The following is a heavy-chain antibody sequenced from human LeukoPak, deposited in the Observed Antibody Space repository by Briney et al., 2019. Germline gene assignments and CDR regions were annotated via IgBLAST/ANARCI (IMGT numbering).Heavy chain of an antibody. D-gene: IGHD2-2*01. CDR2: ISSSSSYI. V-gene: IGHV3-21*01. J-gene: IGHJ4*02. CDR3: AREFFDVPAPFDY. Sequence: GGSLRLSCAASRFTFSSYSMNWVRQAPGRGLEWVSSISSSSSYIYYADSVKGRFTISRDNAKNSLYLQMNSLRAEDTAVYYCAREFFDVPAPFDYWGQGTLVTVSS. CDR1: RFTFSSYS.